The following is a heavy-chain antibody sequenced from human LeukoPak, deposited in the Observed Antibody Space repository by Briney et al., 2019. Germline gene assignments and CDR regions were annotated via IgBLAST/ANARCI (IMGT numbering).Heavy chain of an antibody. V-gene: IGHV3-48*03. J-gene: IGHJ4*02. Sequence: GGSLRLSCAASGFSFSNYELNWVRQAPGKGLEWVSYISSSGSTIYYADSVKGRFSVSRDSAENSLFLQMNSLRAEDTAVYYCAREAGGRRGAGIDYWGQGTLVIVSS. CDR1: GFSFSNYE. CDR2: ISSSGSTI. CDR3: AREAGGRRGAGIDY. D-gene: IGHD1-26*01.